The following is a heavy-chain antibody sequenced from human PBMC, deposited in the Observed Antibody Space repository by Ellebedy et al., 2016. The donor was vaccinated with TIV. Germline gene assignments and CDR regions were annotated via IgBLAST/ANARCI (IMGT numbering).Heavy chain of an antibody. CDR1: GFTFSTYW. CDR2: INRDGSSA. CDR3: AKDSRPNIGSL. V-gene: IGHV3-74*01. Sequence: PGGSLRLSCAASGFTFSTYWMSWVRQAPGRGLVWLSRINRDGSSANYADSVKGRFSISRDNSKNTLYVQMNSLRADDTAVYFCAKDSRPNIGSLWGQGTLVTVSS. J-gene: IGHJ4*02. D-gene: IGHD1-26*01.